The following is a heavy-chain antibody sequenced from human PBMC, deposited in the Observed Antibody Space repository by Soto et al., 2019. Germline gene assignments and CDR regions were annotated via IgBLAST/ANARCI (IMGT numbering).Heavy chain of an antibody. Sequence: EVHLLESGGGLVQPGGSLRLSCAASGFTFRDYAMSWVREAPEKGLEWVSSITHSGGSTFYADSVKGRFTISRDNSKNPLYLQMNSLRAEDTAIYYCAKTLRAVTMVRGVVEVYWYFDLWGRGTLVTVSS. CDR3: AKTLRAVTMVRGVVEVYWYFDL. CDR1: GFTFRDYA. J-gene: IGHJ2*01. V-gene: IGHV3-23*01. D-gene: IGHD3-10*01. CDR2: ITHSGGST.